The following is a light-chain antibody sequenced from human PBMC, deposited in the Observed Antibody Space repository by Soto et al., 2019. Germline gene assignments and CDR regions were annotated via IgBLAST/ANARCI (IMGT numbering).Light chain of an antibody. CDR1: QSVSSSY. V-gene: IGKV3-20*01. CDR3: QKCFCTLSTS. CDR2: GAS. J-gene: IGKJ3*01. Sequence: EIVLTQSPATLSLSPGERATLSCRAIQSVSSSYLAWYRQKPGQAPRLLIYGASTRATGVPDRFSGSGSGTDFTLTISRLEPEDWARDDWQKCFCTLSTSFGRGTKVDIK.